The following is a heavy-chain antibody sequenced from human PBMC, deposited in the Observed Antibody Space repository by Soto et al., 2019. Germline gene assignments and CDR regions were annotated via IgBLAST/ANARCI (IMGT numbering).Heavy chain of an antibody. J-gene: IGHJ4*02. D-gene: IGHD5-18*01. CDR3: ARDSDTGMEELDY. CDR2: ISYSGTT. V-gene: IGHV4-30-4*01. Sequence: PSETLSLTCTVSGDSISSNNNYWSWIRQPPGEGLEWIGFISYSGTTSYSPSLKSRVAISLDTSKNQFSLSLSSVTAEDTAVYYCARDSDTGMEELDYWGQGTLVTVSS. CDR1: GDSISSNNNY.